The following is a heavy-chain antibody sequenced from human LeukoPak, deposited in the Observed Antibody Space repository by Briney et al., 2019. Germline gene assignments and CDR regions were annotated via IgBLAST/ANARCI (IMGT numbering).Heavy chain of an antibody. J-gene: IGHJ4*02. D-gene: IGHD6-19*01. CDR3: ARDLASSGWFPNDY. V-gene: IGHV3-11*04. Sequence: GGSLRLSCAASGFTFSDYYMSWIRQAPGKGLEWVSYIGSSDSTIYYADSVKGRFTISRDNAKNSVYLQMSSLRAEDTAVYYCARDLASSGWFPNDYWGQGTLVTVSS. CDR2: IGSSDSTI. CDR1: GFTFSDYY.